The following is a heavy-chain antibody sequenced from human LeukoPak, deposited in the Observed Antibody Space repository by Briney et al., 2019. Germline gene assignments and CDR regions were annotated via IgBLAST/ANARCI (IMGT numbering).Heavy chain of an antibody. V-gene: IGHV4-59*01. J-gene: IGHJ4*02. CDR3: ATARTKGSSWSRFDY. CDR1: GGSISSYY. Sequence: KASETLSLTCTVSGGSISSYYWSWIRQPPGKGLEWIGYIYYSGSTNYNPSLKSRVTISVDTSKNQFFLKLTSMTAADTAMYYCATARTKGSSWSRFDYWGQGTLVTVSS. D-gene: IGHD6-13*01. CDR2: IYYSGST.